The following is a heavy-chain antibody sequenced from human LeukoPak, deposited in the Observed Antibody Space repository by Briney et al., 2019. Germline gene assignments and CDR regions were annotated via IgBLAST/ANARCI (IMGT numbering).Heavy chain of an antibody. CDR3: ARDLQQLSLNAFDI. CDR1: GFTFSSYS. V-gene: IGHV3-21*01. Sequence: GGSLRLSCAASGFTFSSYSMNWVLQAPGKGLEWVSSISSSSSYIYYADSVKGRFTISRDNAKNSLYLQMNSLRAEDTAVYYCARDLQQLSLNAFDIWGQGTMVTVSS. CDR2: ISSSSSYI. J-gene: IGHJ3*02. D-gene: IGHD6-13*01.